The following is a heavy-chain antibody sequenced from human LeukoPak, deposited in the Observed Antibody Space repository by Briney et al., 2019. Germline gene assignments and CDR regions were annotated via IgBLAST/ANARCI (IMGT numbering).Heavy chain of an antibody. D-gene: IGHD2-2*01. Sequence: ASVKVSCKASGYTFTSYGISWVRQAPGQGLEWMGWISAYNGNTNYAQKLQGRVTMTTDTSTSTAYMELRSLRSDDTAVYYCARRTSQYYYYGMDVWGQGTTVTVSS. CDR3: ARRTSQYYYYGMDV. CDR1: GYTFTSYG. CDR2: ISAYNGNT. V-gene: IGHV1-18*01. J-gene: IGHJ6*02.